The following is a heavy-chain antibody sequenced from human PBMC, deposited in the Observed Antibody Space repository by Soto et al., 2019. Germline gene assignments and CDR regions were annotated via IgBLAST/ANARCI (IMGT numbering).Heavy chain of an antibody. CDR3: ARVNYDILTGYSPTYYFDY. V-gene: IGHV4-31*03. D-gene: IGHD3-9*01. J-gene: IGHJ4*02. Sequence: PSETLSLTCTVSGGSISSGGYYWSWIRQHPGKGLEWIGYIYYSGSTYYNPSLKSRVTISVDTSKNQFSLKLSSVTAADTAVYYCARVNYDILTGYSPTYYFDYWGQGTLVTVSS. CDR2: IYYSGST. CDR1: GGSISSGGYY.